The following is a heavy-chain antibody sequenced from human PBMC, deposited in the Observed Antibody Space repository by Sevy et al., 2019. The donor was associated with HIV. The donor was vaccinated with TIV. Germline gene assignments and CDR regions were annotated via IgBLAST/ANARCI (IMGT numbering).Heavy chain of an antibody. CDR3: ARVSLAMTDAFDI. J-gene: IGHJ3*02. CDR1: GFTFSSYW. V-gene: IGHV3-7*01. Sequence: GGSLRLSCAASGFTFSSYWMSWVRQAPGKGLEWVANIKQDGSEKYYVDSVKGRFTISRDNAKNSLYLQMNSLRAEDTAVYYCARVSLAMTDAFDIWGQGTMVTVS. D-gene: IGHD3-9*01. CDR2: IKQDGSEK.